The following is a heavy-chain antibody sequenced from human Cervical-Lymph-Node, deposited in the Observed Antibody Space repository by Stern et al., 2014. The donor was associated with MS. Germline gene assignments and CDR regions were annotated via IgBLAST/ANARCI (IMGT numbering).Heavy chain of an antibody. V-gene: IGHV1-58*02. D-gene: IGHD3-3*01. CDR3: ASERYTYYDDQRPPGGFDP. CDR1: GITFSHSA. Sequence: QMQLVQSGPEVKKPGTSVKVSCKASGITFSHSAIQWLRRARGQRPEWIGWVVVFNGDVNYAPRFQERVTITRDMSTSTVYMELRSLRSEDTAIYYCASERYTYYDDQRPPGGFDPWGQGTLVTVSS. CDR2: VVVFNGDV. J-gene: IGHJ5*02.